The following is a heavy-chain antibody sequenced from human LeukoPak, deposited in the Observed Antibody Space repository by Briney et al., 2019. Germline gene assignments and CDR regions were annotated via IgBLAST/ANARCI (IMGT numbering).Heavy chain of an antibody. D-gene: IGHD3-9*01. CDR3: ARASHTGYDY. V-gene: IGHV3-48*02. Sequence: GGSLRLSCAASGFTFSDYEMNWLRQAPGKGLEWVSYISHTSSAIYYADSVKGRFTISRDNAKNSLYLQMNSLRDEDTAVYYCARASHTGYDYWGQGTLVTVSS. CDR1: GFTFSDYE. CDR2: ISHTSSAI. J-gene: IGHJ4*02.